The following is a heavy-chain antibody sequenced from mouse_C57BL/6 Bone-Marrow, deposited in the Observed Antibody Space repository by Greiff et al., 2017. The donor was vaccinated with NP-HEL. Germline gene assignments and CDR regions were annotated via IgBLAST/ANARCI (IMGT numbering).Heavy chain of an antibody. D-gene: IGHD1-1*01. CDR3: ARGGFYYGSSLAY. J-gene: IGHJ3*01. Sequence: EVKLVESGGGLVQPGGSLKLSCAASGFTFSDYYMYWVRQTPEKRLEWVAYISNGGGSPYYPDTVKGRFTISRDNAKNTLYLQLSRLKSEDTAMYYCARGGFYYGSSLAYWGQGTLVTVSA. CDR1: GFTFSDYY. CDR2: ISNGGGSP. V-gene: IGHV5-12*01.